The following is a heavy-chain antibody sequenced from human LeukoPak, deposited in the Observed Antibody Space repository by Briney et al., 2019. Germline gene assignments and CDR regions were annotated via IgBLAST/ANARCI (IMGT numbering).Heavy chain of an antibody. J-gene: IGHJ4*02. CDR1: GFTFSSYG. Sequence: GGSLRLSCAASGFTFSSYGMHWVRQAPGKGLEWVAVIYSGGSTYYADSVKGRFTISRHNSKNTLYLQMNSLRAEDTAVYYCAREPYFDYWGQGTLVTVSS. CDR2: IYSGGST. CDR3: AREPYFDY. V-gene: IGHV3-53*04.